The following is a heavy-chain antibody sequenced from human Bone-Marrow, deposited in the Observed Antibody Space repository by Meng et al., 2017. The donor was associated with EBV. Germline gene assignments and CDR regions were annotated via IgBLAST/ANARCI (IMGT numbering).Heavy chain of an antibody. J-gene: IGHJ4*02. Sequence: VQLLGAGGGLVQPGGSLRLSCAASGFTLSNYWMHWVRQVPGKGLVWVSRINVDGSDTIYADSVKGRFTISRDNGKNTLYLQMNSLRADDTAVYYCSRSNWYPDYWGQGTLVTVSS. D-gene: IGHD6-13*01. CDR3: SRSNWYPDY. CDR1: GFTLSNYW. CDR2: INVDGSDT. V-gene: IGHV3-74*01.